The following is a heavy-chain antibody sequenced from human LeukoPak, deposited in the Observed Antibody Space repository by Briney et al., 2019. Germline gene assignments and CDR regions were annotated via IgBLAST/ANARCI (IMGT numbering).Heavy chain of an antibody. J-gene: IGHJ1*01. CDR2: ISGYNGDA. CDR1: GYTLTSYG. Sequence: ASVKVSCKASGYTLTSYGISWVRQAPGQGLEWMGWISGYNGDAIYAQKLQGRVTLTTDTSTSTAYMELRSLKSDDTAVYYCAKDDRSVDTAMSFQRWGQGTLVSVSS. D-gene: IGHD5-18*01. V-gene: IGHV1-18*01. CDR3: AKDDRSVDTAMSFQR.